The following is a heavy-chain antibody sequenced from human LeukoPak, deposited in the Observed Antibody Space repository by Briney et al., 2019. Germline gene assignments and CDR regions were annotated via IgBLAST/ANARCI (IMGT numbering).Heavy chain of an antibody. CDR2: ISGSGGST. D-gene: IGHD6-19*01. CDR1: GFTFSSYA. CDR3: AKDSSGWSGPFDY. J-gene: IGHJ4*02. V-gene: IGHV3-23*01. Sequence: GGSLRLSCAASGFTFSSYAMSWVRQAPGKGLEWVSAISGSGGSTYYADSVKGRFTISRDNSRNTLYLQMNSLRAEDTAVYYCAKDSSGWSGPFDYWGQGTLVTVSS.